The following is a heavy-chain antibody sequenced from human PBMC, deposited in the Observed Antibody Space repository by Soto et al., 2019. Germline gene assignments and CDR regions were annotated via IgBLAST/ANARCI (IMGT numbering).Heavy chain of an antibody. V-gene: IGHV3-33*01. CDR1: GFTSSSDG. J-gene: IGHJ4*02. Sequence: VRSRRLSWAASGFTSSSDGMHWVRQAPGKGLEWVAVIWYDGSNKYYADSVKGRFTISRDNSKNTLYLQMNSLRAEDTAVYYCARGSSPPNHDYWGQGTLSTVSS. CDR2: IWYDGSNK. D-gene: IGHD2-15*01. CDR3: ARGSSPPNHDY.